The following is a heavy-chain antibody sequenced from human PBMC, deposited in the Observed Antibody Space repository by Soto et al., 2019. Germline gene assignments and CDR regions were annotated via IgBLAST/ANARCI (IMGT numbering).Heavy chain of an antibody. V-gene: IGHV4-59*01. D-gene: IGHD4-17*01. CDR3: ASQFGYYGGNSHFDY. CDR1: GGSISSYY. CDR2: IYYSGST. J-gene: IGHJ4*02. Sequence: SETLSLTCTVSGGSISSYYWSWIRQPPGKGLEWIGYIYYSGSTNYNPSLKSRVTISVDTSKNQFSPKLSSVTAADTAVYYCASQFGYYGGNSHFDYWGQGTLVTVSS.